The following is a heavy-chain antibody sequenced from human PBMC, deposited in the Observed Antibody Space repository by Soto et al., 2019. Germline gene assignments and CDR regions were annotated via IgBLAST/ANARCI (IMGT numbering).Heavy chain of an antibody. D-gene: IGHD3-9*01. CDR3: ARGPSNYDILTGYYTYYYYYGMDV. Sequence: SGTPSPTFARYGWFFRGYYLRWVPPPPGEGVGGVGEINHSGSTNYNPSLKSRVTISVDTSKNQFSLKLSSVTAADTAVYYCARGPSNYDILTGYYTYYYYYGMDVWGQGTTVTVSS. CDR1: GWFFRGYY. CDR2: INHSGST. V-gene: IGHV4-34*01. J-gene: IGHJ6*02.